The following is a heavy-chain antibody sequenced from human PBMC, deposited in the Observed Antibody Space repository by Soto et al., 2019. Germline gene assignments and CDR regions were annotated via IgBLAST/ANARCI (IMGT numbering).Heavy chain of an antibody. Sequence: LSLTCTVSGGSISSGDYYWSWIRQPPGKGLEWIGYIYYSGSTYYNPSLKSRVTISVDTSKNQFSLKLSSVTAADTAVYYCARGPISDAFDIWGQGTMVTVSS. CDR3: ARGPISDAFDI. V-gene: IGHV4-30-4*01. J-gene: IGHJ3*02. CDR1: GGSISSGDYY. CDR2: IYYSGST.